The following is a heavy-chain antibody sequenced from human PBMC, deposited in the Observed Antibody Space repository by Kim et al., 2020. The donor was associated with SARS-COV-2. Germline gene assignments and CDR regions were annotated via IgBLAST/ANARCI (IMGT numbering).Heavy chain of an antibody. CDR3: ASLSIAARPFDP. CDR2: IIPILGIA. D-gene: IGHD6-6*01. J-gene: IGHJ5*02. CDR1: GGTFSSYA. V-gene: IGHV1-69*04. Sequence: SMKVSCKASGGTFSSYAISWVRQAPGQGLEWMGRIIPILGIANYAQKFQGRVTITADKSTSTAYMEMSSLRSEDTAVYYCASLSIAARPFDPWGQGTLVTVSS.